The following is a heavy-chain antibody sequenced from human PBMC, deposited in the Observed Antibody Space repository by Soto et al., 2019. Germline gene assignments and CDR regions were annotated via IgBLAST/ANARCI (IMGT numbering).Heavy chain of an antibody. Sequence: QVQLVQSGAEVKKPGASVKVSCKASGYTFTSYAMHWVRQAPGQRLEWMGWINAGNGNTKYSQKFQGRVTITRDTSAITAYMELSSLRSEDTAVYYCARAAGWTAVGDWGQGTLVTVSS. CDR3: ARAAGWTAVGD. D-gene: IGHD3-16*01. J-gene: IGHJ4*02. CDR1: GYTFTSYA. V-gene: IGHV1-3*01. CDR2: INAGNGNT.